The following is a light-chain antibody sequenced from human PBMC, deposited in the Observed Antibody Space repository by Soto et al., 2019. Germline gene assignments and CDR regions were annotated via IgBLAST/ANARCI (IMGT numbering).Light chain of an antibody. CDR3: QQLFMYPPT. CDR1: QSVSSN. Sequence: EIVMTQSPATLSVSPGERATLSCRASQSVSSNLAWYQQKPGQAPRLLIYGASTRATGIPARFGGSGSGTDFTLTVSSLQPEDFATYYCQQLFMYPPTLGPGTKVDIK. V-gene: IGKV3-15*01. J-gene: IGKJ3*01. CDR2: GAS.